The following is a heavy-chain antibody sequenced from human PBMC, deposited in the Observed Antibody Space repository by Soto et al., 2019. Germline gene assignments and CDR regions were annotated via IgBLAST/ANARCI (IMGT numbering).Heavy chain of an antibody. CDR3: ARPTSGYYHDAFDI. Sequence: QMQLMQSGSEVKKPGSSVKVSCKASGGTFPSDTISWVRQAPGQGLEWMGGIVPIFGTPNYAQKFQGRVTITADGSTNTAYMELSSRRSEDTAVYYCARPTSGYYHDAFDIWGQGTLVTVSS. CDR1: GGTFPSDT. D-gene: IGHD3-22*01. V-gene: IGHV1-69*01. CDR2: IVPIFGTP. J-gene: IGHJ3*02.